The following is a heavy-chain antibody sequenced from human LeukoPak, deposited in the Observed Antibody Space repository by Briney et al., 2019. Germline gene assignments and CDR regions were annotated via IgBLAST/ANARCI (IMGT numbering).Heavy chain of an antibody. Sequence: PSETLSLTCNASGVSISSYYWSWIRQPPGKGLEWIGYIHNSGSTYYNPSLKSRVTISVDRSKNQFSLKLSSVTAADTAVYYCASSTVVAATTWGQGTLVTVSS. CDR1: GVSISSYY. V-gene: IGHV4-59*12. J-gene: IGHJ5*02. D-gene: IGHD2-15*01. CDR3: ASSTVVAATT. CDR2: IHNSGST.